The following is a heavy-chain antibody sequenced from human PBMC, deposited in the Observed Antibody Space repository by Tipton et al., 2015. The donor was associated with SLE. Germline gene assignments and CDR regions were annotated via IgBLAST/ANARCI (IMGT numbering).Heavy chain of an antibody. J-gene: IGHJ4*02. CDR2: IYYSGST. CDR1: GGSINSYY. V-gene: IGHV4-59*01. Sequence: TLSLTCTVSGGSINSYYWSWIRQPPGKGLERIGYIYYSGSTNYKPSLKSRVTISVDTSKNQFSLKLNSVTAADTAMYFCARSPGRLRSMDYWGQGTLVTVSS. D-gene: IGHD3-3*01. CDR3: ARSPGRLRSMDY.